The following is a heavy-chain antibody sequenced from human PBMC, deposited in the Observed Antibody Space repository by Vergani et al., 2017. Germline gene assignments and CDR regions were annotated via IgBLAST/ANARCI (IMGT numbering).Heavy chain of an antibody. CDR2: IIPIFGTA. D-gene: IGHD2-2*01. Sequence: QVQLVQSGAEVKKPGSSVKVSCKASGGTFSSYAISWVRQAPEQGLEWMGGIIPIFGTANYAQKFQGRVTITADESTSTAYMELSSLRSEDTAVYYCAREGRSISTSPWGLDPWGQGSLVTVSS. J-gene: IGHJ5*02. CDR3: AREGRSISTSPWGLDP. CDR1: GGTFSSYA. V-gene: IGHV1-69*01.